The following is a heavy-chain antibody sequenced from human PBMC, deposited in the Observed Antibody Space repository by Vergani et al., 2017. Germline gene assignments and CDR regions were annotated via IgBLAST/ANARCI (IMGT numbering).Heavy chain of an antibody. Sequence: VEAGGGLVQPGGSLRLSCTASGFTFQAFAFHWVRQVSGRGLEWVSGIDRNYGVKNGNSVEGRFSISRDNAKKAVVLQRNNLRHEDTALYFCVKDNDYDADGPFDLWGRGTLVTVSS. CDR2: IDRNYGVK. J-gene: IGHJ2*01. D-gene: IGHD3-16*01. V-gene: IGHV3-9*01. CDR3: VKDNDYDADGPFDL. CDR1: GFTFQAFA.